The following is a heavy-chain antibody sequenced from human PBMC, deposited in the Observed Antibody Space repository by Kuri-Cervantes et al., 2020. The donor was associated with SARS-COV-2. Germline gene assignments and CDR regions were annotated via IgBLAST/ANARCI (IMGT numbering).Heavy chain of an antibody. V-gene: IGHV3-33*06. CDR3: AKGQDFWSAILDY. J-gene: IGHJ4*02. CDR2: IWYDGSNK. D-gene: IGHD3-3*01. CDR1: GFTFSSYG. Sequence: SLMTSCAASGFTFSSYGMHWVRQAPGKGLGWVAVIWYDGSNKYYADPVKSRFTISRDNSKNTLYLLMHSLRAEYTAVYYCAKGQDFWSAILDYWGQGTLVTVSS.